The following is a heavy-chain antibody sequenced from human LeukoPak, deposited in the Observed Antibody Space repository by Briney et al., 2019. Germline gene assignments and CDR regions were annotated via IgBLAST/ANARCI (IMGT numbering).Heavy chain of an antibody. CDR3: ARDAVGATTDY. J-gene: IGHJ4*02. Sequence: PGGSLRLSCAASGFTFSSYWMSWVRQAPGRGLEWVANIKQDGSEKYYVDSVKGRFTISRDNAKNSLYLQMNSLRAEDTAVYYCARDAVGATTDYWGQGTLVTVSS. CDR2: IKQDGSEK. V-gene: IGHV3-7*01. CDR1: GFTFSSYW. D-gene: IGHD1-26*01.